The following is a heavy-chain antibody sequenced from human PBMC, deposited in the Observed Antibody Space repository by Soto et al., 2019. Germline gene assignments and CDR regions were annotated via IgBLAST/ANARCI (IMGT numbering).Heavy chain of an antibody. Sequence: ASVKVSCKVSGYTLTELSMHWVRQAPGKGLEWMGGFDPEDGETIYAQKFQGRVTMTEDTSTDAAYMELSSRRSEDTAVYYCASSSGAGWYFDYWGQGTLVTVSS. CDR2: FDPEDGET. CDR1: GYTLTELS. V-gene: IGHV1-24*01. D-gene: IGHD3-10*01. CDR3: ASSSGAGWYFDY. J-gene: IGHJ4*02.